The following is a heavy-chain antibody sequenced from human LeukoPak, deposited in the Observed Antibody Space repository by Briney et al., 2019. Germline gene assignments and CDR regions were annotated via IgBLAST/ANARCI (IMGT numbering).Heavy chain of an antibody. Sequence: ASVKVSCKASGYIFTSFYIHWVRQAPGQGLEWMGIINPSGGSTNYAQKFQGRVTMTRDTSTSTIYMELSSLRSEDTAVYYCARGPPDYWGQGTLVTVSS. V-gene: IGHV1-46*01. CDR3: ARGPPDY. J-gene: IGHJ4*02. CDR1: GYIFTSFY. CDR2: INPSGGST.